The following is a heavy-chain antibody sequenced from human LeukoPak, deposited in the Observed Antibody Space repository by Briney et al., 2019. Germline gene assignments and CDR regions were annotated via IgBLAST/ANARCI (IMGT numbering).Heavy chain of an antibody. V-gene: IGHV3-33*06. Sequence: GGSLRLSCAASGFTFSSYGMHWVRQAPGKGLEWVAVIWYDGSNKYYADSVKGRFTISRDNSKNTLYLQMNTLRAEDTAIYYCAKDRTVGASYWYFDLWGRGTLVTVSS. CDR2: IWYDGSNK. CDR3: AKDRTVGASYWYFDL. J-gene: IGHJ2*01. D-gene: IGHD1-26*01. CDR1: GFTFSSYG.